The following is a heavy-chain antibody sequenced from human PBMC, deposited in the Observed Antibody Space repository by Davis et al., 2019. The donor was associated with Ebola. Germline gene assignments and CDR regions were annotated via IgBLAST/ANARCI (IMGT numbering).Heavy chain of an antibody. J-gene: IGHJ4*02. D-gene: IGHD6-19*01. V-gene: IGHV1-69*04. CDR3: ARDLVAVAGSSDY. Sequence: SVKVSCKASGGTFSSYTISWVRQAPGQGLEWMGRIIPILGIANYAQKFQGRVTITADKSTSTAYMELSSLRSEDTAVYYCARDLVAVAGSSDYWGQGTLVTVSS. CDR1: GGTFSSYT. CDR2: IIPILGIA.